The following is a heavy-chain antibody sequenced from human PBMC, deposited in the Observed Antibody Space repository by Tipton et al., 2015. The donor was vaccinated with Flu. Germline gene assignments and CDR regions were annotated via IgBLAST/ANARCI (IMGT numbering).Heavy chain of an antibody. V-gene: IGHV4-59*01. D-gene: IGHD2-2*01. CDR1: GGSISSYF. CDR2: IYYSGST. Sequence: TLSLTCTVSGGSISSYFWNWIRQPPGKGLEWIGYIYYSGSTDYNPSLKSRVTMSIDTSKNQFSLNLISVTAADTAVYYCARRGRYCSATSCFFDYWGQGTLVTVSS. J-gene: IGHJ4*02. CDR3: ARRGRYCSATSCFFDY.